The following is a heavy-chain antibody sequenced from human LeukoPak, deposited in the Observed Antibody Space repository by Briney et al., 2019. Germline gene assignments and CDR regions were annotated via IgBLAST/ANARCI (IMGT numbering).Heavy chain of an antibody. Sequence: ASVKVSCKASGHTFTSYDINWVRQATGQGLEWMGWMNPNSGNTGYAQKFQGRVTMTRNTSISTAYMELSSLRSEDTAVYYCARREYSSGNFDYWGQGTLVTVSS. CDR2: MNPNSGNT. D-gene: IGHD6-19*01. V-gene: IGHV1-8*01. CDR3: ARREYSSGNFDY. CDR1: GHTFTSYD. J-gene: IGHJ4*02.